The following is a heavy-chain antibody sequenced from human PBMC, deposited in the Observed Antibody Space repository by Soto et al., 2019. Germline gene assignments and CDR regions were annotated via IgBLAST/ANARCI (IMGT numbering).Heavy chain of an antibody. V-gene: IGHV4-34*01. Sequence: SETLSLTCAVYGGSFSGYYWSWIRQPPGKGLEWIGEINHSGSTNYNPSIKSRVTISVDTSKNQFSLKLSSVTAADTAVYYCARGTVAGTYWGQGTLVTVSS. CDR1: GGSFSGYY. CDR3: ARGTVAGTY. D-gene: IGHD6-19*01. J-gene: IGHJ4*02. CDR2: INHSGST.